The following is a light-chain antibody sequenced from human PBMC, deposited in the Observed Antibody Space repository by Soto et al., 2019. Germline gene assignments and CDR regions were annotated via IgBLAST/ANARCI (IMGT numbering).Light chain of an antibody. V-gene: IGKV3-20*01. CDR1: QFIMRKY. Sequence: EIVLTQSTGTLSLSPGERATLSCRARQFIMRKYLAWYQQRFGHDPRRLIYDAARRATSITDRCSSSRSGTDFTLTISGLQPEDYVVYYCQQYDSSPLCTFGQGTQVEIK. CDR3: QQYDSSPLCT. CDR2: DAA. J-gene: IGKJ5*01.